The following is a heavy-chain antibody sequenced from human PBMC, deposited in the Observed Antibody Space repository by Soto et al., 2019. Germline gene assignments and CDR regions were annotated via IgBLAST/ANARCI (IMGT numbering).Heavy chain of an antibody. CDR3: ARGRELELLGL. Sequence: QVQLVQSGAEVKKPGSSVKVSCKASGGTFSSYTISWVRQAPEQGLEWMGRIIPILGIANYAQKFQGRVTITADKSTSTAYMELSSLRSEDTAVYYCARGRELELLGLWGQGTLVTVSS. J-gene: IGHJ4*02. D-gene: IGHD1-7*01. V-gene: IGHV1-69*02. CDR2: IIPILGIA. CDR1: GGTFSSYT.